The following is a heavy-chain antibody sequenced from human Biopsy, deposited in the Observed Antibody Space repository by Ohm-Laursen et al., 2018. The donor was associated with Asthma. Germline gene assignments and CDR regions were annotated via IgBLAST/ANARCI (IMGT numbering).Heavy chain of an antibody. CDR3: AKRRGYSGHDNDY. CDR2: IYSGGGT. CDR1: GFPFSTYA. V-gene: IGHV3-66*02. Sequence: SLRLSCTASGFPFSTYAMSWARQAPGKGLEWVSVIYSGGGTFYADSVKGRVTISRDISKNTLSLQMNSLRTEDTAVYYCAKRRGYSGHDNDYWGQGTLVIVSS. D-gene: IGHD5-12*01. J-gene: IGHJ4*02.